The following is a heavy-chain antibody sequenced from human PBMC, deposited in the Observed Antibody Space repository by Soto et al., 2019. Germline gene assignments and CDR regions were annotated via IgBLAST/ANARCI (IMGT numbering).Heavy chain of an antibody. CDR1: GFSLSSSGVA. J-gene: IGHJ4*02. V-gene: IGHV2-5*02. D-gene: IGHD2-15*01. Sequence: QITLKESGPTLVKPTQTLTLTCTFSGFSLSSSGVAVGWIRQPPGKALEWLTFIYWDDDKRYIPSLKSRLTITKDTSKNQVVLTLTNMDPVDTATYYCARLVVAGITYYFESWGQGTLLT. CDR3: ARLVVAGITYYFES. CDR2: IYWDDDK.